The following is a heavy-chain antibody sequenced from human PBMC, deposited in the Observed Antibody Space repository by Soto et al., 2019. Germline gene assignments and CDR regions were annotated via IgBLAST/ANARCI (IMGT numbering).Heavy chain of an antibody. CDR2: IWYDGSNK. V-gene: IGHV3-33*01. Sequence: PGGSLRLSCAASGFTFSSYGMHWVRQAPGKGLEWVAVIWYDGSNKYYADSVKGRFTISRDNSKNTLYLQMNSLRAEDTAVYYCARDWAGYYYYMDVWGKGTTVTVSS. J-gene: IGHJ6*03. D-gene: IGHD3-16*01. CDR3: ARDWAGYYYYMDV. CDR1: GFTFSSYG.